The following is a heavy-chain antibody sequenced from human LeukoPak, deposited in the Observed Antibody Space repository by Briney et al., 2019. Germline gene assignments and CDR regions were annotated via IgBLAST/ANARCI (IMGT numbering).Heavy chain of an antibody. Sequence: GASVKVSCKASGYTFTTYDINWVRQATGQGHEWMGWMNTNSGNTGYAQKFQGRVTMTRNTSINTAYMELSSLRSEDTAVYYCAREGPYMVREGYYYYYMDVWGKGTTVTISS. V-gene: IGHV1-8*01. CDR3: AREGPYMVREGYYYYYMDV. D-gene: IGHD3-10*01. CDR1: GYTFTTYD. CDR2: MNTNSGNT. J-gene: IGHJ6*03.